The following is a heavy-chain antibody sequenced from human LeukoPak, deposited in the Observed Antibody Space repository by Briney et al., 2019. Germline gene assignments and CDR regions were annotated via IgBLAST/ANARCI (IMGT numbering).Heavy chain of an antibody. J-gene: IGHJ4*02. CDR2: INHRGST. V-gene: IGHV4-34*01. CDR3: ARDPIAAAGRDY. D-gene: IGHD6-13*01. Sequence: SETLSLTCAVYGGSFSGYYWSWIRQPPGKGLEWIGEINHRGSTNYNPSLKSRVTVSLDTSKNQFSLKLSSVTAADTAVYYCARDPIAAAGRDYWGQGTLVTVSS. CDR1: GGSFSGYY.